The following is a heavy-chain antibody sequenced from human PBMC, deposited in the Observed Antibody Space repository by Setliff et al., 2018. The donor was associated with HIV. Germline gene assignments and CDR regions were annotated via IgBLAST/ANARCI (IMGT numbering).Heavy chain of an antibody. V-gene: IGHV1-2*02. J-gene: IGHJ4*02. D-gene: IGHD3-3*01. CDR1: GYTFTASY. CDR2: MHPNSGAT. Sequence: ASVKVSCKTSGYTFTASYLHWVRQAPGQGLQWMGCMHPNSGATKYAQKFRDRVTLTGDTSISTASMELSSLKSDDTAMYYCATSTSRFFWNGFYQGGFGSRNSHSFENWGQGTLVTVSS. CDR3: ATSTSRFFWNGFYQGGFGSRNSHSFEN.